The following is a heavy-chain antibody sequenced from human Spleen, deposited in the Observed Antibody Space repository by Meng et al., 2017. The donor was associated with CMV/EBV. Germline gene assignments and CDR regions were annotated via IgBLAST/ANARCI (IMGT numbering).Heavy chain of an antibody. CDR1: GFTSKSYD. J-gene: IGHJ6*02. CDR2: IKSTGDRT. V-gene: IGHV3-23*01. Sequence: GESLKISCEGSGFTSKSYDMSWVRLAPGKGLEWVSSIKSTGDRTWYADFVKGRFTISRDNSKNTLYLQMNSLRAEDTAVYYCAKASSTYYDFAMDVWGQGTTVTVSS. D-gene: IGHD3-3*01. CDR3: AKASSTYYDFAMDV.